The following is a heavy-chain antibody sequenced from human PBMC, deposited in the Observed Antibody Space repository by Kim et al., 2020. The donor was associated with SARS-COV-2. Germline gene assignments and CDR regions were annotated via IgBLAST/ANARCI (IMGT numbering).Heavy chain of an antibody. CDR1: GFTFSSYG. Sequence: GGSLRLSCAASGFTFSSYGMHWVRQAPGKGLEWVAVISYDGSNKYYADSVKGRFTISRDNSKNTLYLQMNSLRAEDTAVYYCAKVAAAADLYYPDGMDVWGQGTTVTVSS. CDR2: ISYDGSNK. V-gene: IGHV3-30*18. CDR3: AKVAAAADLYYPDGMDV. D-gene: IGHD6-13*01. J-gene: IGHJ6*02.